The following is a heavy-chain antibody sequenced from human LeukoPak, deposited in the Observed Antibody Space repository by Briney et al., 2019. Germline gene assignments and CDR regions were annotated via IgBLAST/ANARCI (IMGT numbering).Heavy chain of an antibody. Sequence: SETLSLTCAVYGGSFSGYYWSWIRQPPGKGLEWIGEINHSGSTNYNPSLKSRVTISVDTSKNQFSLKLSSVTAADTAVYYCARGNYYYYMDVWGKGTTVTVSS. J-gene: IGHJ6*03. CDR2: INHSGST. V-gene: IGHV4-34*01. CDR1: GGSFSGYY. CDR3: ARGNYYYYMDV.